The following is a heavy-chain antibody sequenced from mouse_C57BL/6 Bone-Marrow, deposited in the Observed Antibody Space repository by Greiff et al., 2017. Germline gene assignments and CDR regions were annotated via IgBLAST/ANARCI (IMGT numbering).Heavy chain of an antibody. CDR1: GYSFTDYN. J-gene: IGHJ3*01. Sequence: EVKLQESGPELVKPGASVKISCKASGYSFTDYNMNWVKQSNGKSLEWIGVINPNYGTTSYNQKFKGKATLTVDQSSSTAYMQLNSLTSEDSAVYYCARSTYYYGSSYGFAYWGQGTLVTVSA. CDR2: INPNYGTT. V-gene: IGHV1-39*01. D-gene: IGHD1-1*01. CDR3: ARSTYYYGSSYGFAY.